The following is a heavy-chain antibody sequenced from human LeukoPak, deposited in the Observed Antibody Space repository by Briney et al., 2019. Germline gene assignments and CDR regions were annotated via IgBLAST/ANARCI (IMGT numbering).Heavy chain of an antibody. CDR2: ISYDGSNK. CDR1: GFTFSSYG. J-gene: IGHJ6*03. CDR3: ARGQLSYYYYYMDV. Sequence: GGSLRLSCAASGFTFSSYGMHWVRQAPGKGLEWVAVISYDGSNKYYADSVKGRFTISRDNSKNTLYLQMNSLRAEDTAVYYCARGQLSYYYYYMDVWGKGTTVTVSS. V-gene: IGHV3-30*03.